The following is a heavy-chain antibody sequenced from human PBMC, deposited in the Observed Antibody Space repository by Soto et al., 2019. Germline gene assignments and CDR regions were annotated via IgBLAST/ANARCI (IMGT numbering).Heavy chain of an antibody. CDR2: IYYSGST. J-gene: IGHJ4*02. D-gene: IGHD4-4*01. Sequence: SETLSLTCTVSGGSISSGGYYWSWIRQHPGKGLEWIGYIYYSGSTYYNPSLKSRVTISVDTSKNQFSLKLSSVTAADTAVYYRARAPQTTRGFYFDYWGQGTLITVSS. CDR3: ARAPQTTRGFYFDY. V-gene: IGHV4-31*03. CDR1: GGSISSGGYY.